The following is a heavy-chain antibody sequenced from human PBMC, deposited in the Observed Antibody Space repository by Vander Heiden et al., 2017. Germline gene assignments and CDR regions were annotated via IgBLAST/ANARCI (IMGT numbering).Heavy chain of an antibody. CDR1: GYSFTTYW. D-gene: IGHD6-13*01. V-gene: IGHV5-51*01. CDR3: ATNRIVAAFDAFDI. Sequence: EVQLVQSGTEVKKPGESLKISCKGSGYSFTTYWIPWVRQMPGKGLEWMGIIYPGDSDTRYSPSFQGQVTISADKSISTAYLQWNSLKASDTAMYYCATNRIVAAFDAFDIWGQGTMVTVSS. CDR2: IYPGDSDT. J-gene: IGHJ3*02.